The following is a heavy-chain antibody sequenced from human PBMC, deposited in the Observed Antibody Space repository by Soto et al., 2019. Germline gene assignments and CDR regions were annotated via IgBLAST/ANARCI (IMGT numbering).Heavy chain of an antibody. CDR1: GGSISSSSYY. CDR2: IYYIGYT. V-gene: IGHV4-39*01. D-gene: IGHD3-16*01. J-gene: IGHJ6*02. Sequence: QLQLQESGPGLVKPSETLSLTCTVSGGSISSSSYYWGWIRQPPGKGLEWIGSIYYIGYTYYNPSLKGRVTIAVDTSKNQSPLKLSSVTAADTAVYYCARHNGPLYVGYYYDMDVWGQGTTVTVSS. CDR3: ARHNGPLYVGYYYDMDV.